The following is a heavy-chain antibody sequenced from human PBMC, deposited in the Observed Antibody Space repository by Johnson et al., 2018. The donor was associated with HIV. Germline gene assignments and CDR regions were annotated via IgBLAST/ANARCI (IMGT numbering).Heavy chain of an antibody. Sequence: VQVVESGGGLVQPGGSLRLSCAASGFTVSSNYMSWVRQAPGKGLEWVSVIYSGGSTYYADSVKGRFTISRDNSKNTLYLQMNSLRVEDTAVYFCARGCRDGYTCDVFDVWGQGTMVTVSS. D-gene: IGHD5-24*01. CDR1: GFTVSSNY. CDR2: IYSGGST. V-gene: IGHV3-66*01. J-gene: IGHJ3*01. CDR3: ARGCRDGYTCDVFDV.